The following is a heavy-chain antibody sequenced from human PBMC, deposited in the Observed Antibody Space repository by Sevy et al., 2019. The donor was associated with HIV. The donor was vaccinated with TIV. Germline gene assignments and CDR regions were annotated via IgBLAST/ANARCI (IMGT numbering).Heavy chain of an antibody. D-gene: IGHD3-22*01. CDR1: GFTFSDYY. Sequence: GGSLRLSCAASGFTFSDYYMSWIRQAPGKGLEWVSYISSSGSTIYYADSVKGRFTISRDNAKNSLYLQMNSLRAEDTALYYCARDLKYYYDSSGYYPAYYYYGMDVWGQGTTVTVSS. CDR3: ARDLKYYYDSSGYYPAYYYYGMDV. J-gene: IGHJ6*02. V-gene: IGHV3-11*01. CDR2: ISSSGSTI.